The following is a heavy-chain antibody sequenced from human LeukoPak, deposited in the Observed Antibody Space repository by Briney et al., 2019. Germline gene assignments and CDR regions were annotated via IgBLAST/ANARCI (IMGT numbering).Heavy chain of an antibody. V-gene: IGHV3-23*01. Sequence: PGGSLRLSCVASGFTFSNYAMTWVRQAPGKGLEWVSTINSSGGTTYYADSVKGRFTISRDNSKNTLYLQMNSLRAEDTAVYYCAKNPEVAEDWGQGTLVTVSS. D-gene: IGHD2-15*01. CDR3: AKNPEVAED. J-gene: IGHJ4*02. CDR1: GFTFSNYA. CDR2: INSSGGTT.